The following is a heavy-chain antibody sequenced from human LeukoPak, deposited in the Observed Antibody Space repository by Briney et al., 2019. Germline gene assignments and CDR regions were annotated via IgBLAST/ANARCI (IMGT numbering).Heavy chain of an antibody. CDR2: ISPDGNYI. Sequence: GGSLRLSCAASGFTFSNYAMSWVRQTPGTGLEWLSAISPDGNYIYYADSVKGRFTTSRDNSKNTLYLQMNSLRAEDTAVYYCAKGYSSTSYCLDYWGQGTLVTVSS. CDR1: GFTFSNYA. D-gene: IGHD6-19*01. V-gene: IGHV3-23*01. J-gene: IGHJ4*02. CDR3: AKGYSSTSYCLDY.